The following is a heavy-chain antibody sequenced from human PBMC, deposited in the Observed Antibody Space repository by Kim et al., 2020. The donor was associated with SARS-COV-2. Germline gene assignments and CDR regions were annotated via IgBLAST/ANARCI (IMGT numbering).Heavy chain of an antibody. CDR3: ARSGRYSGYDHYYFDY. J-gene: IGHJ4*02. CDR2: IIPILGIA. CDR1: GGTFSSYA. V-gene: IGHV1-69*04. Sequence: SVKVSCKASGGTFSSYAISWVRQAPGQGLEWMGRIIPILGIANYAQKFQGRVTITAVKSTSTAYMELSSLRSEDTAVYYCARSGRYSGYDHYYFDYWGQGTLVTVSS. D-gene: IGHD5-12*01.